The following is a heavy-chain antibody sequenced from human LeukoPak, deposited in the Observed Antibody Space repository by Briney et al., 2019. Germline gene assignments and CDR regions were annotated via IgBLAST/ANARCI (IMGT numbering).Heavy chain of an antibody. CDR2: IRYDGSNK. D-gene: IGHD3-3*01. Sequence: GGSLRLSCAASGFTFSSYWMSWVRQAPGKGLEWVAFIRYDGSNKYYADSVKGRFTISRDNSKNTLYLQMNSLRAEDTAVYYCAKDRSLWSGYYSYYFDYWGQGTLVTVSS. V-gene: IGHV3-30*02. J-gene: IGHJ4*02. CDR3: AKDRSLWSGYYSYYFDY. CDR1: GFTFSSYW.